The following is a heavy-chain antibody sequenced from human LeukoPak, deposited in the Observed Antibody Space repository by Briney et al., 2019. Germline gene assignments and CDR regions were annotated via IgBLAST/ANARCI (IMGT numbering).Heavy chain of an antibody. V-gene: IGHV4-4*07. D-gene: IGHD1-20*01. CDR3: ARDYITGHYNWFDP. CDR2: IYTSGST. Sequence: SETLSLTCTVSGGSISSYYWSWIRQPAGKGLEWIGRIYTSGSTNYNPSLKSRVTMSVDTSKNQFSLKLSSVTAADTAVYYCARDYITGHYNWFDPWGQGTLVTVSS. CDR1: GGSISSYY. J-gene: IGHJ5*02.